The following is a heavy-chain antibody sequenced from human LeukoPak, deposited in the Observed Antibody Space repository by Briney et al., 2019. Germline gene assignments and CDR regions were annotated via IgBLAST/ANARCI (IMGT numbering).Heavy chain of an antibody. V-gene: IGHV1-2*06. J-gene: IGHJ5*02. CDR2: INPNSGGT. CDR3: AREELIIAARNHNWFDP. D-gene: IGHD6-6*01. CDR1: GYTFTGYY. Sequence: ASVKVSCKASGYTFTGYYMHWVRQAPGQGLEWMGRINPNSGGTNYAQKFQGRVTMTRDTSISTAYMELSRLRSDDTAVYYCAREELIIAARNHNWFDPWGQGTLVTVSS.